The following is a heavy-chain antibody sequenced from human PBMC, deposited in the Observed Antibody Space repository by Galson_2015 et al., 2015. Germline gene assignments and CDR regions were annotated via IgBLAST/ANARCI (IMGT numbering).Heavy chain of an antibody. Sequence: SLRLSCAVSGFTFSSYAISWVRQAPGKGLECVSSVSGSGTTTYHADSVKGRFTISKDNSQNTLYLQMNSLRAEDTAVYFCAKVDASGWRLIDYWGQGTLVTVSS. J-gene: IGHJ4*02. CDR3: AKVDASGWRLIDY. CDR1: GFTFSSYA. CDR2: VSGSGTTT. V-gene: IGHV3-23*01. D-gene: IGHD6-19*01.